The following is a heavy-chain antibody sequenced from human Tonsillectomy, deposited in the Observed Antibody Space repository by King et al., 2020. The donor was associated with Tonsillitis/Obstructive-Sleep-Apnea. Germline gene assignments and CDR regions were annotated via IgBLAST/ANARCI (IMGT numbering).Heavy chain of an antibody. CDR2: IIPIFGTA. Sequence: QLVQSGAEVKKPGSSVKVSCKASGGTFSSYAISWGRQAPGQGLEWMGGIIPIFGTANYGQKFQGRVTITADESTSTASMEGSSLGSEDTAVYYCARYCSGGTCDYDYMDVWGKGTTVTVSS. CDR1: GGTFSSYA. J-gene: IGHJ6*03. V-gene: IGHV1-69*01. D-gene: IGHD2-15*01. CDR3: ARYCSGGTCDYDYMDV.